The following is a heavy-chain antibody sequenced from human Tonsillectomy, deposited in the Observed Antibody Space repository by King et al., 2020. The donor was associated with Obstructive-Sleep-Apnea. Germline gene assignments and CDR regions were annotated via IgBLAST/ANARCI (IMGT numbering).Heavy chain of an antibody. Sequence: QLVESGGGLVQPGGSLRLSCAASVFTFSNYSMNWVRQAPGKGLEWISYISSNSSTKYYADSVKGRFTISRDNAKNSLFLQMNSLRAEDTAMYYCARAYCRRSSCPLDYYNGLDVWGQGTTVTVSS. V-gene: IGHV3-48*04. CDR3: ARAYCRRSSCPLDYYNGLDV. J-gene: IGHJ6*02. CDR1: VFTFSNYS. D-gene: IGHD2-2*01. CDR2: ISSNSSTK.